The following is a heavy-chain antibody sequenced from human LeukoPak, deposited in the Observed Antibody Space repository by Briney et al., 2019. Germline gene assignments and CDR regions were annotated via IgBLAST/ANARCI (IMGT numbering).Heavy chain of an antibody. CDR2: IKQDGSEK. Sequence: GGSLRLSCAASGFAFSTSWMSWVRQAPGKGLEGVANIKQDGSEKYYVDSVKGRFTISRDNAKNSLYLQMNSLRAEDTAVYYCARRYDYWSGYGDYWGQGTLVTVSS. CDR3: ARRYDYWSGYGDY. V-gene: IGHV3-7*01. CDR1: GFAFSTSW. D-gene: IGHD3-3*01. J-gene: IGHJ4*02.